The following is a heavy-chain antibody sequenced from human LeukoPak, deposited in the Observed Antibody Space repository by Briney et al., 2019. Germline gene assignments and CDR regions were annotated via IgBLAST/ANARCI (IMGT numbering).Heavy chain of an antibody. J-gene: IGHJ4*02. CDR1: GGSFSGYY. CDR3: AREMATPNDY. D-gene: IGHD5-24*01. V-gene: IGHV4-34*01. CDR2: INHSGST. Sequence: SETLSLTCAVYGGSFSGYYWSWIRQPPGKGLEWIGEINHSGSTNYNPSLKSRVTISVDTSKSQFSLKLSSVTAADTAVYYCAREMATPNDYWGQGTLVTVSS.